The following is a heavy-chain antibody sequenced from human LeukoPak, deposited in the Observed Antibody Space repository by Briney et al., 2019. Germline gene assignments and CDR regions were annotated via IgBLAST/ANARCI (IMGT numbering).Heavy chain of an antibody. V-gene: IGHV3-23*01. J-gene: IGHJ6*03. CDR2: ISGSGGST. Sequence: PGGSLRLSCAASGFTFSSYGMSWVRQAPGKGLEWVSAISGSGGSTYYADSVKGRFTISRHNAKKSLYLQMNSLRAEDTAVYYCARDQWLAHYYYMDVWGKGTTVTVSS. D-gene: IGHD6-19*01. CDR1: GFTFSSYG. CDR3: ARDQWLAHYYYMDV.